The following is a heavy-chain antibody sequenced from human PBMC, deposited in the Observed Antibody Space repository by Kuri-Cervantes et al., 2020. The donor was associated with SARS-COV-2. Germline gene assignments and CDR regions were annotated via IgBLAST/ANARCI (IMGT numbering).Heavy chain of an antibody. D-gene: IGHD1-26*01. CDR3: ARVIVGAYKFLHYFDY. J-gene: IGHJ4*02. CDR2: ISTHHGNT. V-gene: IGHV1-18*01. CDR1: GYTFSHYG. Sequence: ASVKVSCKASGYTFSHYGINWVRQAPGQGLEWMGWISTHHGNTNYAQKFQGRVTMTRDTSISTAYMELSRLRSDDTAVYYCARVIVGAYKFLHYFDYWGQGTLVTVSS.